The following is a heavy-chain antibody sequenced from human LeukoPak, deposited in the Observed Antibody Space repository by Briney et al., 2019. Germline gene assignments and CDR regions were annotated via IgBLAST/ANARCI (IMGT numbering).Heavy chain of an antibody. D-gene: IGHD1-7*01. CDR1: GGSISSGGYY. CDR3: ARDAAGTITR. V-gene: IGHV4-30-2*01. Sequence: SETLSLTCTVSGGSISSGGYYWSWIRQPPGKGLEWIGYIYHSGSTYYNPSLKSRVTISVDRSKNQFSLKLSSVTAADTAVYYCARDAAGTITRWGQGTLVTVSS. CDR2: IYHSGST. J-gene: IGHJ4*02.